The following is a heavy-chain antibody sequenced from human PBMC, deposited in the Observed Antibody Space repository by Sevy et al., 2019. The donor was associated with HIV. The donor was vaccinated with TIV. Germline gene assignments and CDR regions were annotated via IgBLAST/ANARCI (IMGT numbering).Heavy chain of an antibody. J-gene: IGHJ4*02. CDR2: IYHGLSN. V-gene: IGHV4-30-4*01. Sequence: SETLSLTCTVSGGSISSGDYYWNWLRQAPGKGPEWIGYIYHGLSNFYNPSLQSRATVSVDRSKHLFSLTLTSVTAAYTAVYYCARESGRNYLLIDSWGPGTLVTVSS. CDR3: ARESGRNYLLIDS. D-gene: IGHD1-26*01. CDR1: GGSISSGDYY.